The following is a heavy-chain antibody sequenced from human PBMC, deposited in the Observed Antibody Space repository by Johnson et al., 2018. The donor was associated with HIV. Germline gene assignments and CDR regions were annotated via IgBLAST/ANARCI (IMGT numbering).Heavy chain of an antibody. CDR2: INWNGGRT. D-gene: IGHD1-26*01. J-gene: IGHJ3*02. CDR3: ARDREIVGAQTAFDI. CDR1: EFTFDDYG. Sequence: VQLVESGGGVVRPGGSLRLSCAASEFTFDDYGMSWVRQAPGKGLEWVAGINWNGGRTRYADSVKGRLPISRDTAKNSRYLQMNRLRAEDTAICYCARDREIVGAQTAFDIWGQGTMVTVSS. V-gene: IGHV3-20*04.